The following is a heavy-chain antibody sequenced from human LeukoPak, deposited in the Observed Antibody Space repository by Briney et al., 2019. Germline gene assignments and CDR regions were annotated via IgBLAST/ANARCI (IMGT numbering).Heavy chain of an antibody. CDR3: ARVGYSSSFDL. CDR2: ISDNTGTI. Sequence: GGSLRLSCAASGFTFSNYNINWVRQAPGKGLEWVSYISDNTGTIYYADSVQGRFAISRDNAKNSLFLQMNSLRAEDTAVYYCARVGYSSSFDLWGQGTLVTVSS. D-gene: IGHD6-13*01. CDR1: GFTFSNYN. J-gene: IGHJ4*02. V-gene: IGHV3-48*01.